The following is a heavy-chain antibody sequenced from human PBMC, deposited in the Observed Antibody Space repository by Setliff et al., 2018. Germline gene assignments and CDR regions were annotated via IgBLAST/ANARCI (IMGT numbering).Heavy chain of an antibody. J-gene: IGHJ6*03. V-gene: IGHV4-4*07. CDR1: GGSISSYY. Sequence: SETLSLTCTVSGGSISSYYWSWIRQPAGKGLEWIGHIYIGGSANYNPSLKSRVTMSLDTSKKQFSLKLNSVTAADMAVYYCAREQWLDPPGYYYMDVWAKGTTVTVSS. CDR2: IYIGGSA. D-gene: IGHD6-19*01. CDR3: AREQWLDPPGYYYMDV.